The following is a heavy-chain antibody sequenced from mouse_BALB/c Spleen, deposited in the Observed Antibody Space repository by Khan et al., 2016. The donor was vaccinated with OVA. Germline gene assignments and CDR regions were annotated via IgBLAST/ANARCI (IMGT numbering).Heavy chain of an antibody. D-gene: IGHD2-1*01. J-gene: IGHJ4*01. CDR2: IYFSGSI. Sequence: EVQLQESGPDLVKPSQSLSLTCTVTGYSITSGYSWHWIRQFPGNKLEWMAYIYFSGSINYNPSLKSRNSVTRDTSKNQFFLQLNSVTTEDTATYYCARDGNYMDYWGQGTSVTVSS. V-gene: IGHV3-1*02. CDR3: ARDGNYMDY. CDR1: GYSITSGYS.